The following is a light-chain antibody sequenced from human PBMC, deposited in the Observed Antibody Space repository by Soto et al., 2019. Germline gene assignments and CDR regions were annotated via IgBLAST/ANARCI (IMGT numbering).Light chain of an antibody. CDR3: YSYTSSSTYV. J-gene: IGLJ1*01. CDR2: DVS. CDR1: SSDVGGYNY. V-gene: IGLV2-14*03. Sequence: QSALTQPASVSGSPGQSITISCTGTSSDVGGYNYVSWYQQHPAKAPKVMIYDVSNRPSGVSNRFSGSKSGNTASLTISGLQAEDKADYYCYSYTSSSTYVFGTGTKLTVL.